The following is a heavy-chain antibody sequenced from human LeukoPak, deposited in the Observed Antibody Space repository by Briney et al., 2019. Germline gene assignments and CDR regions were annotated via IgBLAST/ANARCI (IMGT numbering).Heavy chain of an antibody. V-gene: IGHV3-30-3*01. CDR1: GFTFSSYA. CDR3: ARERRWLRDFDY. J-gene: IGHJ4*02. CDR2: ISYDGSNK. Sequence: GGSLRLSCAASGFTFSSYAMHWVRQAPGKGLEWVAVISYDGSNKYYADSVKGRFTISRDNSKNTLYLQMNSLRAEDTAVYYCARERRWLRDFDYWGQGTLVTVSS. D-gene: IGHD5-12*01.